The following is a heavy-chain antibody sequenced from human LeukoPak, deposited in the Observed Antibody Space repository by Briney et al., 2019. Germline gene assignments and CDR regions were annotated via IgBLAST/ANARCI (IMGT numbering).Heavy chain of an antibody. Sequence: SETLSLTCSVSGGAISSSIYYWGWIRQPPGKGLEWIGSIYYSGGTYYNSSFKGRVTISVATSKNHFFLKLSSVAAADTAVYYCARDQTYSGSGIYTYFDYWGQGILVTVST. D-gene: IGHD3-10*01. V-gene: IGHV4-39*02. J-gene: IGHJ4*02. CDR2: IYYSGGT. CDR3: ARDQTYSGSGIYTYFDY. CDR1: GGAISSSIYY.